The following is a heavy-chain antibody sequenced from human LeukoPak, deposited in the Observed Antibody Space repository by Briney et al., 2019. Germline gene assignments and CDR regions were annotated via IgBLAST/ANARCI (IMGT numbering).Heavy chain of an antibody. CDR2: INHSGST. CDR3: ARGPRPRSPTTMARELDY. V-gene: IGHV4-34*01. J-gene: IGHJ4*02. D-gene: IGHD3-10*01. CDR1: GGSFSGYY. Sequence: SETLSLTCAVYGGSFSGYYWSWIRQPPGKGLEWIGEINHSGSTNYNPSLKSRVTISVDTSKNQFSLKLSSVTAADTAVYYCARGPRPRSPTTMARELDYWGQGTLVTVSS.